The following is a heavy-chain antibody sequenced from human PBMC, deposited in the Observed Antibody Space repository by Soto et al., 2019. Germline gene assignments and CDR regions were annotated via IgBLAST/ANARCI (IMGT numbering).Heavy chain of an antibody. V-gene: IGHV3-21*01. CDR3: ARIFWSGTITEYYFDC. D-gene: IGHD3-3*01. Sequence: GGSLRLSCAASGFTFSSYSMYWVRQAPGKGLEWVSSISTTSSYIYYADSVKGRFTISRDNAKNSLYLQMNSLRAEGTAVYYCARIFWSGTITEYYFDCWGQGTRVTVSS. CDR2: ISTTSSYI. CDR1: GFTFSSYS. J-gene: IGHJ4*02.